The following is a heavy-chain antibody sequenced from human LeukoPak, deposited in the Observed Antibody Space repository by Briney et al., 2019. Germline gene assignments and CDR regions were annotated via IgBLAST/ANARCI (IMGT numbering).Heavy chain of an antibody. D-gene: IGHD4-17*01. CDR3: ARDPHYDTVTHFDY. V-gene: IGHV3-21*01. CDR2: ISSSSSYI. CDR1: GFTFSSYS. J-gene: IGHJ4*02. Sequence: PGGSLRLSCAASGFTFSSYSMNWVRQAPGKGLEWVSSISSSSSYIYYADSVKGRFTISRDNAKNSLYLQMNSLRAEDTAVYYCARDPHYDTVTHFDYWGQGTLVTVSS.